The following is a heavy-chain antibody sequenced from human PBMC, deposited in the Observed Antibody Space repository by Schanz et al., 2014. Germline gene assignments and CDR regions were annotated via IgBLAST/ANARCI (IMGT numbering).Heavy chain of an antibody. V-gene: IGHV3-23*04. CDR3: AKDVGYGDYYDF. CDR2: ISGGGGGYR. J-gene: IGHJ4*02. D-gene: IGHD4-17*01. Sequence: VQLVESGGGVVQPGRSLRLSCAVSGFTFSSYAMSWVRQAPGKGLEWVSTISGGGGGYRPYADSVKGRFIISRDNSKNTVYLQMNSLRAEDTAVYYCAKDVGYGDYYDFWGQGTLVTVSS. CDR1: GFTFSSYA.